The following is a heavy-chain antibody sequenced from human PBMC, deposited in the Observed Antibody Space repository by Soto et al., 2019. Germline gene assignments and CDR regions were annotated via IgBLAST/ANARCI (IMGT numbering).Heavy chain of an antibody. CDR3: ARGVLYYDILTGYRTWFDP. CDR2: INHSGST. CDR1: GGSFSGYY. J-gene: IGHJ5*02. Sequence: SETLSLTCAVYGGSFSGYYWSWIRQPPGKGLEWIGEINHSGSTNYNPSLKSRVTISVDTSKNQFSLKLSSVTAADTAVYYCARGVLYYDILTGYRTWFDPWGQGNLVTVSS. V-gene: IGHV4-34*01. D-gene: IGHD3-9*01.